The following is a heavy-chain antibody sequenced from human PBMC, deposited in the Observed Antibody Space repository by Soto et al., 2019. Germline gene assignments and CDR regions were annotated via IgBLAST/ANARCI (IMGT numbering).Heavy chain of an antibody. CDR1: GFTFGDYT. CDR2: ISWDGGST. D-gene: IGHD3-22*01. J-gene: IGHJ6*02. V-gene: IGHV3-43*01. Sequence: PGGSLRLSCAASGFTFGDYTMHWVRQAPGKGLEWVSLISWDGGSTYYADSVKGRFTISRDNSKNSLYLQMNSLRTEDTALYYCAKAGYYDSSGYRGYYYGMDVWGQGTTVTVSS. CDR3: AKAGYYDSSGYRGYYYGMDV.